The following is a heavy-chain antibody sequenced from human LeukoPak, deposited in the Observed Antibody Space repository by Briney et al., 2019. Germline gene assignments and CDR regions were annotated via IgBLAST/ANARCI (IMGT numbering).Heavy chain of an antibody. CDR1: GGSISSSSYY. V-gene: IGHV4-39*01. J-gene: IGHJ5*02. D-gene: IGHD1-26*01. CDR2: IYYSGST. CDR3: ARLEPGIVPLYWFDP. Sequence: SETLSLTCTVSGGSISSSSYYWGWIRQPPGKGLEWIGSIYYSGSTYYNPSLKSRVTISVDTSKNQFSLKLSSVTAADTAVYYCARLEPGIVPLYWFDPWGQGTLVTVSS.